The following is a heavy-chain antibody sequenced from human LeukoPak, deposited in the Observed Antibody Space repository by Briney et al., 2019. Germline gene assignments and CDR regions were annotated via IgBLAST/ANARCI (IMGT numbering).Heavy chain of an antibody. V-gene: IGHV3-23*01. CDR1: GFTFSSYA. J-gene: IGHJ4*02. D-gene: IGHD2-15*01. Sequence: GGSLRLSCAASGFTFSSYAMSWVRQAPGKGLEWVSAIVGSGGSTFYADSVKGRFTISRDNSKNTLYLQMDSLRSEDTAVYYCARDRGGSPGTLVDWGQGTLVTVSS. CDR3: ARDRGGSPGTLVD. CDR2: IVGSGGST.